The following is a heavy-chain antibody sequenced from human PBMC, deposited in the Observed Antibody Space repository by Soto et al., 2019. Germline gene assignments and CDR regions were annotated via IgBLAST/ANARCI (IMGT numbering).Heavy chain of an antibody. CDR3: ARDNYYDSSGYYSNWFDP. CDR1: GFTFSTYA. Sequence: PGGSLRLSCAASGFTFSTYAMHWVRQAPGKGLEWVAVISEDGSNKYYADSVKGRFTISRDNSKNTLYLQMNSLRAEDTTVYYCARDNYYDSSGYYSNWFDPWGQGTLVTVSS. CDR2: ISEDGSNK. D-gene: IGHD3-22*01. V-gene: IGHV3-30-3*01. J-gene: IGHJ5*02.